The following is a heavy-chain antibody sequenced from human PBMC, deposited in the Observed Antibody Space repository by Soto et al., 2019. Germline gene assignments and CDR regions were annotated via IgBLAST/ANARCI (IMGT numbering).Heavy chain of an antibody. D-gene: IGHD3-3*01. V-gene: IGHV3-7*01. CDR1: GFTFSSYW. CDR3: ATEVWVYYEFWSGYSDY. CDR2: IKEDGSDM. J-gene: IGHJ4*02. Sequence: EVQLVESGGGLVQPGGSLRLSCAASGFTFSSYWMSWVRQAPGKGLEWVANIKEDGSDMYYVDSVKGRFTISRDNAKNSLYLQMTSLRAEDTAVYYCATEVWVYYEFWSGYSDYWGQGTLVTVSS.